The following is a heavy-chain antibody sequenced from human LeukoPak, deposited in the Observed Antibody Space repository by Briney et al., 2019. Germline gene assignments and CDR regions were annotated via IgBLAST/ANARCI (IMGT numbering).Heavy chain of an antibody. V-gene: IGHV4-4*07. D-gene: IGHD6-13*01. CDR3: VKWSNIWYGGFDY. Sequence: PSETLSLTCTVSGGSISSYYWSWIRQPAGKGLEWIGRIHTSGSTNYNPSLKSRVTMSVDTSKNQFSPKLTSVTAADTAIYYCVKWSNIWYGGFDYWGQGTLVTVSS. J-gene: IGHJ4*02. CDR2: IHTSGST. CDR1: GGSISSYY.